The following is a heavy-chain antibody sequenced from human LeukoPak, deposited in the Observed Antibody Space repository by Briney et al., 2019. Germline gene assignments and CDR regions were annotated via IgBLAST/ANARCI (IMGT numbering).Heavy chain of an antibody. V-gene: IGHV4-39*07. D-gene: IGHD5-12*01. Sequence: SETLSLTCTVSGGSISSSSYYWGWIRQPPGKGLEWIGSIYYSGSTYYNPSLKSRVTISVDTSKNQFSLKLSSVTAADTAVYYCARAESHVDIVAMDYWGQGTLVTVSS. CDR2: IYYSGST. CDR1: GGSISSSSYY. CDR3: ARAESHVDIVAMDY. J-gene: IGHJ4*02.